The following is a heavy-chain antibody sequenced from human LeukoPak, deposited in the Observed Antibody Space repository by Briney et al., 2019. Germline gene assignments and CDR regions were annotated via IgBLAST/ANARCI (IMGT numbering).Heavy chain of an antibody. CDR1: GFPFRSYA. J-gene: IGHJ4*02. CDR3: AKVDYWSPENYFDS. D-gene: IGHD1-1*01. V-gene: IGHV3-23*01. CDR2: ITDDEDT. Sequence: TGGSLRLSCVASGFPFRSYAMTWVRQTPGKGLESVSVITDDEDTYYADSVKGRFTISRDNSQNTVFLQMNSLRVEDTAVYYCAKVDYWSPENYFDSWGQGTLVTVSS.